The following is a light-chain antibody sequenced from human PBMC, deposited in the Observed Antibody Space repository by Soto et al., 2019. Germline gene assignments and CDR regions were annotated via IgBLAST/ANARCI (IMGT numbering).Light chain of an antibody. CDR1: NNDVGAYPY. J-gene: IGLJ2*01. CDR2: EVT. Sequence: QSALTQPASVSGSPGQSITISCTGTNNDVGAYPYVSWYQQHPGTAPKLIIYEVTNQPSGISDRFSGSKSGNTASLTISGLQAEDESDYYCSSFATSGTTVIFGGGTKLTVL. V-gene: IGLV2-14*01. CDR3: SSFATSGTTVI.